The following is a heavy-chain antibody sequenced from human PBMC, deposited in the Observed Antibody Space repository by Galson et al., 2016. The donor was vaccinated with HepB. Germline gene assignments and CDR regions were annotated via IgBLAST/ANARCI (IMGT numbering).Heavy chain of an antibody. CDR1: GYTFTNFP. CDR2: INAGNGNT. V-gene: IGHV1-3*01. D-gene: IGHD6-13*01. CDR3: ARGSPLLVFY. J-gene: IGHJ4*02. Sequence: SVKVSCKASGYTFTNFPIHWVRQAPGQRLEWMGWINAGNGNTKYSQKFQGRVTITRDTSASTAYMELSSLRSEDTAVYYCARGSPLLVFYWGQGPLVTVSS.